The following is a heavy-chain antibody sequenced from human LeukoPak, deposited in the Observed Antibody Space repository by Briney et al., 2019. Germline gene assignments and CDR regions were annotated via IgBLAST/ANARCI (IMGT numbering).Heavy chain of an antibody. CDR3: ARTDYDYYGSGSYYNPDAFDI. Sequence: GGSLRLSCAASGFTFSSYWMSWVRQAPGKGLEWVSYISSSSSTIYYADSVKGRVTISRDNAKNSLYLQMSSLRDEDTAVYYCARTDYDYYGSGSYYNPDAFDIWGQGTMVTVSS. CDR1: GFTFSSYW. V-gene: IGHV3-48*02. J-gene: IGHJ3*02. D-gene: IGHD3-10*01. CDR2: ISSSSSTI.